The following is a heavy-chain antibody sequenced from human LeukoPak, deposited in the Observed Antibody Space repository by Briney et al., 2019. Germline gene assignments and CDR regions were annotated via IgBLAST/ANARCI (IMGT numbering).Heavy chain of an antibody. V-gene: IGHV3-7*01. D-gene: IGHD4-17*01. Sequence: PGGSLRLSCAASGFTFSGYWMSWVRQAPGKGLEWVANIKQDGSERYYVDSVKGRFTISRDNAKNSPYLQMNSLRAEDTAVYYCARDPFGDYVLDYWGQGTLVTVSS. J-gene: IGHJ4*02. CDR3: ARDPFGDYVLDY. CDR1: GFTFSGYW. CDR2: IKQDGSER.